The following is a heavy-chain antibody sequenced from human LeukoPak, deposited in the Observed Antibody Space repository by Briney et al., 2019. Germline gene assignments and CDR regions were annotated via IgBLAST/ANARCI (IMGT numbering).Heavy chain of an antibody. V-gene: IGHV4-59*08. J-gene: IGHJ4*02. Sequence: SETLSLTCTVSGGSIGSYYWSWIRQPPGKGLEWIGYIYYSGSTNYNPSLKSRVTISVDTSKNQFSLKLSSVTAADTAVYYCARSGVVVPIDYWGQGALVTVSS. CDR3: ARSGVVVPIDY. CDR2: IYYSGST. CDR1: GGSIGSYY. D-gene: IGHD2-15*01.